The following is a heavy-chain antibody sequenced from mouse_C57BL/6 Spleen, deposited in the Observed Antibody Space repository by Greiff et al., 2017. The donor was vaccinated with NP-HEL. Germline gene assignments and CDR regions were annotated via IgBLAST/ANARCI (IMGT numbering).Heavy chain of an antibody. CDR2: IDPENGDT. CDR1: GFNIKDDY. CDR3: TTLDSSGTGYFDY. V-gene: IGHV14-4*01. Sequence: EVQLQQSGAELVRPGASVKLSCTASGFNIKDDYMHWVKQRPEQGLEWIGWIDPENGDTEYASKFQGKATITADTSSNTAYLQLSSLTSEDTAVYYCTTLDSSGTGYFDYWGQGTTLTVSS. J-gene: IGHJ2*01. D-gene: IGHD3-2*02.